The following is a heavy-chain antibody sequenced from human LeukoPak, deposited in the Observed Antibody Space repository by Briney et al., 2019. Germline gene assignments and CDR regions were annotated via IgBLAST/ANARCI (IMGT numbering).Heavy chain of an antibody. CDR2: ISGSGGST. Sequence: PGGSLRLSCAASGFTFSSYAMSWVRQAPGKGLEWVSAISGSGGSTYYADSVKGRFTISRVNSKNTLYLQMNSLRAEDTAVYYCAKNYDYVWDPLGVWGQGTLVTVSS. D-gene: IGHD3-16*01. CDR1: GFTFSSYA. V-gene: IGHV3-23*01. CDR3: AKNYDYVWDPLGV. J-gene: IGHJ4*02.